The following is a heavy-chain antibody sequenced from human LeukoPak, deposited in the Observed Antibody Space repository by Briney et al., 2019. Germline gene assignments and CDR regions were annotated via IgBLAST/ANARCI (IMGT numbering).Heavy chain of an antibody. V-gene: IGHV1-69*01. CDR2: IIPIFGTA. CDR1: GGTFSSYA. D-gene: IGHD3-3*01. Sequence: ASVKVSCKASGGTFSSYAISWVRQAPGQGLEWMGGIIPIFGTANYAQKFQGRVTITADESTSTAYMELRSLRSDDTAVYYCASSDYDFWSGRFDPWGQGTLVTVSS. J-gene: IGHJ5*02. CDR3: ASSDYDFWSGRFDP.